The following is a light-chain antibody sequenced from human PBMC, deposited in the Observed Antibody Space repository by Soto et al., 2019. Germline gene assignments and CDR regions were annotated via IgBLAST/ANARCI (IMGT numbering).Light chain of an antibody. CDR2: DVT. Sequence: QSALTQPRSVSGSPGQSVTISCTGTSSDVGDYNYVSWYQQHPGKAPKLMIYDVTKRPSGVPDRLSGSKSGNTASLTISGLRAEDEADYYCCSYAGSYTYVLGTGTKVTVL. V-gene: IGLV2-11*01. CDR1: SSDVGDYNY. J-gene: IGLJ1*01. CDR3: CSYAGSYTYV.